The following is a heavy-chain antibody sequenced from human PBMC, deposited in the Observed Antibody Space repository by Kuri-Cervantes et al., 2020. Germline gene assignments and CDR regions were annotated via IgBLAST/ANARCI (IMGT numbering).Heavy chain of an antibody. J-gene: IGHJ6*03. CDR3: ARGGAHSGYDPEEIRYYYSYYMDV. D-gene: IGHD5-12*01. CDR2: IIPIFGTA. Sequence: SVKVSCKASGGTFSSYAISWVRQAPGQGLEWMGGIIPIFGTANYAQKFQGRVTITTDESTSTAYMEVSSLRSEDTAVYYCARGGAHSGYDPEEIRYYYSYYMDVWGKGTTVTVSS. CDR1: GGTFSSYA. V-gene: IGHV1-69*05.